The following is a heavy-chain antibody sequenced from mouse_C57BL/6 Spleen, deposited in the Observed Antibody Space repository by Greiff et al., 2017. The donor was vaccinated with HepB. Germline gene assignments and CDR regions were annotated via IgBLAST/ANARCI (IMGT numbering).Heavy chain of an antibody. V-gene: IGHV1-82*01. J-gene: IGHJ2*01. CDR2: IYPGDGDT. D-gene: IGHD1-1*01. CDR1: GYAFSSSW. CDR3: ARWGYYGSSYYFDY. Sequence: QVQLKQSGPELVKPGASVKISCKASGYAFSSSWMNWVKQRPGKGLEWIGRIYPGDGDTNYNGKFKGKATLTADNSSSTAYMQLSSLTSEDSAVYFCARWGYYGSSYYFDYWGQGTTLTVSS.